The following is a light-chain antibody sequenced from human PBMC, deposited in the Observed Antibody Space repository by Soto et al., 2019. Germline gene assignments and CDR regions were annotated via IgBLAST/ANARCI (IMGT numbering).Light chain of an antibody. V-gene: IGKV1-39*01. J-gene: IGKJ2*01. Sequence: DIPMTQSPSSLSASVGDRVTITCRASQNIKSHLNWYQQKPGKAPKLLIYAASSLQSGVPSRFSGSGFGTDFTLTISRLQPEDFATYYCQQSFSMPRTFGQGTKLEIK. CDR3: QQSFSMPRT. CDR2: AAS. CDR1: QNIKSH.